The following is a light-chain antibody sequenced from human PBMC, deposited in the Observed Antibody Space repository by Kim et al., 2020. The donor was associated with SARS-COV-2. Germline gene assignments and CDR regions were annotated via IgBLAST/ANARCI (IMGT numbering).Light chain of an antibody. CDR1: SSNIGSYNL. CDR2: EVS. Sequence: QSITISCTGTSSNIGSYNLVSWYQQHPGKAPRVMFYEVSRRPSGVSNRFSGSKSGNTASLKISGLQAEDEADYYCCSYAGSSSFVFGTGTKVTVL. J-gene: IGLJ1*01. V-gene: IGLV2-23*02. CDR3: CSYAGSSSFV.